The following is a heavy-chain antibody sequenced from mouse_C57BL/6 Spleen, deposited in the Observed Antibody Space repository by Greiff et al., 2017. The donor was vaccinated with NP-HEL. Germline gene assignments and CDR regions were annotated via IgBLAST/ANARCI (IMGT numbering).Heavy chain of an antibody. V-gene: IGHV1-63*01. CDR2: IYPGGGYT. J-gene: IGHJ4*01. Sequence: QVQLQQSGAELVRPGTSVKMSCKASGYTFTNYWIGWAKQRPGHGLEWIGDIYPGGGYTNYNEKFKGKATLTADKSSSTAYMQFSSLTSEDSAIYDCARGYYGSSYAMDYWGQGTSVTVSS. CDR1: GYTFTNYW. D-gene: IGHD1-1*01. CDR3: ARGYYGSSYAMDY.